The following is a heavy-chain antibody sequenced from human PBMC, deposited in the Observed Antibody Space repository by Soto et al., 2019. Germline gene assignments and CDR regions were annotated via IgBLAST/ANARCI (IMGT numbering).Heavy chain of an antibody. V-gene: IGHV3-7*04. D-gene: IGHD1-1*01. CDR2: IKQDGSAK. CDR1: GFTFSNYW. Sequence: EVQLVESGGGLVQPGGSLRLSCAGSGFTFSNYWMNWVRQTPGKGLEWVANIKQDGSAKNYVESVKGRFTISRDNAKNLVYLQTNSLRAEDTAVYYCAGGTGWVRDYWGQGTLVTVSS. J-gene: IGHJ4*02. CDR3: AGGTGWVRDY.